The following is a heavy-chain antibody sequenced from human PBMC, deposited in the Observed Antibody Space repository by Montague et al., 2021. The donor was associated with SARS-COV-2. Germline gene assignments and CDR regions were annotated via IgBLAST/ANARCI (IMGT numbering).Heavy chain of an antibody. D-gene: IGHD1-20*01. CDR3: GRRVTGTTVHYYSYGMDV. CDR2: IYCSVST. V-gene: IGHV4-39*01. Sequence: SETLSLTCTVSGGSISSSSYYWGWIRQPPGKGLEWIGSIYCSVSTHYNPSLKSRVTISVDKSKNQLSLTLGSVTAADTAVYYCGRRVTGTTVHYYSYGMDVWGRGTTVTVSS. CDR1: GGSISSSSYY. J-gene: IGHJ6*02.